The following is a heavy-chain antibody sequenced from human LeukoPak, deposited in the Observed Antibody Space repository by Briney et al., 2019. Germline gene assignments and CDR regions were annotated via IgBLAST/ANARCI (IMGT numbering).Heavy chain of an antibody. CDR3: ARRKGGRSYYYYGMDV. CDR1: GASISATNW. Sequence: PSETLSLTCAVSGASISATNWWTWVRLPPGKGLAWVGEVSHSETTNYSPSLRGRLRLSVDRATNQISLRLTSVTAADTAVYYCARRKGGRSYYYYGMDVWGQGTTVTVSS. D-gene: IGHD2-15*01. J-gene: IGHJ6*02. V-gene: IGHV4-4*02. CDR2: VSHSETT.